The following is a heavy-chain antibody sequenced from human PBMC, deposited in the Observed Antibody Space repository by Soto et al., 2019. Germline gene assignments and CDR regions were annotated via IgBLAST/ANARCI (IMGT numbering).Heavy chain of an antibody. J-gene: IGHJ4*02. CDR1: GFTFSSYA. CDR2: ISGSGGST. CDR3: AKDSHSMVVTAIRFFDY. D-gene: IGHD2-21*02. Sequence: EVQLLESGGGLVQPGGSLRLSCAASGFTFSSYAMSWVRQAPGKGLEWVSGISGSGGSTYYADSVKGRFTVSRDNSKNTLYLQMNSLTVEDTAVYYCAKDSHSMVVTAIRFFDYWGQGTLVTVSS. V-gene: IGHV3-23*01.